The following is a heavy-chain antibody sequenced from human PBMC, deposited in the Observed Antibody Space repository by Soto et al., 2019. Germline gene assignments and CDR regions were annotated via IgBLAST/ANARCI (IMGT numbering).Heavy chain of an antibody. Sequence: GGSLRLSCAASGFTFSNAWMSWVRQAPGKGLEWVGRIKSKTDGGTTDYAAPVKGRFTISRDDSKNTLYLQMNSLKTEDTAVYYCTTDTTVTYYYYGMDVWGQGTTVTVSS. D-gene: IGHD4-4*01. V-gene: IGHV3-15*01. CDR2: IKSKTDGGTT. J-gene: IGHJ6*02. CDR1: GFTFSNAW. CDR3: TTDTTVTYYYYGMDV.